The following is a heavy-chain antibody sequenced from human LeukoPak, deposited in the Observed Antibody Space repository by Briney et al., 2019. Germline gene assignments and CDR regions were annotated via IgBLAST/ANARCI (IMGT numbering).Heavy chain of an antibody. CDR3: ARDPLDISRWTNAFDI. CDR1: GYTFSHYG. V-gene: IGHV3-30*03. D-gene: IGHD5-12*01. Sequence: TGGSLRLSCVISGYTFSHYGFHWVRQAPGKALEWVAFISYDGNNKYEDSVKGRFTISRDNSKSTLHLQMHGLRAEDTAVYYCARDPLDISRWTNAFDIWGQGTTVIVS. CDR2: ISYDGNN. J-gene: IGHJ3*02.